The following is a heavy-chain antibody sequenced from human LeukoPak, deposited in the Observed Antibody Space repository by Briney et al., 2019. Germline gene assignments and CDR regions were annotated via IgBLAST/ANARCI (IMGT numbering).Heavy chain of an antibody. V-gene: IGHV3-30*02. J-gene: IGHJ6*03. D-gene: IGHD3-3*01. CDR1: GFTFSSYG. CDR3: AKGVGHYDFWSGYSYETYYYYMDV. Sequence: GGSLRLSCAASGFTFSSYGMHWVRQAPGKGLEWVAFIRYDGSNKYYADSVKGRFTISRDNSKNTLYLQMNSLRAEDTAVYYCAKGVGHYDFWSGYSYETYYYYMDVWGKGTTVTVSS. CDR2: IRYDGSNK.